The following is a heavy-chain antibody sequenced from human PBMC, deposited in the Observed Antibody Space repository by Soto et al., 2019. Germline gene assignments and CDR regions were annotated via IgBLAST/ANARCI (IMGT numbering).Heavy chain of an antibody. CDR2: ISSSSSYI. V-gene: IGHV3-21*01. CDR3: ARDLQPVPAAFSLYYYYYGMDV. Sequence: LRLSCAASGFTFSSYSMNWVRQAPGKGLEWVSSISSSSSYIYYADSVKGRFTISRDNAKNSLYLQMNSLRAEDTAVYYCARDLQPVPAAFSLYYYYYGMDVWGQGTTVTVSS. CDR1: GFTFSSYS. J-gene: IGHJ6*02. D-gene: IGHD2-2*01.